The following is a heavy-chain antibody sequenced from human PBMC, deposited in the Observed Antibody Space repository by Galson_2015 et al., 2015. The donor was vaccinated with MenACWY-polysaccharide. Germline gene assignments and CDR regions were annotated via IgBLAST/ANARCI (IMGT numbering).Heavy chain of an antibody. CDR3: AKANSGGICTSGWACWFDP. J-gene: IGHJ5*02. Sequence: SLRLSCAASGFTFTNYAMNWVRQAPGKGLEWVSSIGGSGTTYYADSVKGRFTISRDNSKNMVYLRMNSLRAEDTAIYYCAKANSGGICTSGWACWFDPWGQGSPVIVSS. V-gene: IGHV3-23*01. CDR1: GFTFTNYA. D-gene: IGHD2-15*01. CDR2: IGGSGTT.